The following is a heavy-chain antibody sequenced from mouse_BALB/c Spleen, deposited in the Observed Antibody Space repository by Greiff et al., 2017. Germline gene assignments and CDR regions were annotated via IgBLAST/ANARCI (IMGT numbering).Heavy chain of an antibody. CDR1: GFNIKDYY. V-gene: IGHV14-1*02. J-gene: IGHJ4*01. D-gene: IGHD1-1*02. CDR3: AAAYGHYDAMDY. Sequence: VQLKQSGAELVRPGALVKLSCKASGFNIKDYYMHWVKQRPEQGLEWIGWIDPENGNTIYDPKFQGKASITADTSSNTAYLQLSSLTSEDTAVYCCAAAYGHYDAMDYWGQGTSVTVSS. CDR2: IDPENGNT.